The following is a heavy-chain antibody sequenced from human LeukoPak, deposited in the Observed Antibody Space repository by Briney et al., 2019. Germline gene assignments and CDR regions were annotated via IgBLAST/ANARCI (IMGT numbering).Heavy chain of an antibody. CDR1: GXTFSSYE. V-gene: IGHV3-48*03. D-gene: IGHD1-26*01. J-gene: IGHJ4*02. CDR3: AKVYYVLLAYALGGSFDY. Sequence: PGGSLRLSCAASGXTFSSYEMNWVRQAPGKGLEWGWYISSSGSTIYYAASVKGRFTISRDNAKNSLYLQMNSLRAEDTAVYYCAKVYYVLLAYALGGSFDYWGRGTLVTVSS. CDR2: ISSSGSTI.